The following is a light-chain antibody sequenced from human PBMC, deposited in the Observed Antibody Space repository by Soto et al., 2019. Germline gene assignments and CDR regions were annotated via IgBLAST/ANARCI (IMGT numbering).Light chain of an antibody. J-gene: IGKJ1*01. CDR2: GAS. Sequence: DIQLTQSPASLSASVGDRVTITCQASQGISSYLAWYQQRPGKAPNLLIYGASTLQSGVPSRFSGGGSGTDFTLTISGLQPEDFAIYYCQQSFSIPLTFGQGTKVDIK. CDR3: QQSFSIPLT. CDR1: QGISSY. V-gene: IGKV1-39*01.